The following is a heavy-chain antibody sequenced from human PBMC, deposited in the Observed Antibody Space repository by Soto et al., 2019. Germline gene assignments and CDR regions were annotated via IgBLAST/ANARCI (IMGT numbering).Heavy chain of an antibody. V-gene: IGHV3-15*01. CDR1: GFAFPDAG. J-gene: IGHJ4*02. CDR3: TTVAYGEYVSDY. D-gene: IGHD4-17*01. Sequence: PGGAVRVSCGVCGFAFPDAGMTWVRQAPGKALEWVGRIRSQIDGGTTDYAAPVKGRFAISRDDSKNTLYLQMNSLKTEDTAVYYCTTVAYGEYVSDYWGQGT. CDR2: IRSQIDGGTT.